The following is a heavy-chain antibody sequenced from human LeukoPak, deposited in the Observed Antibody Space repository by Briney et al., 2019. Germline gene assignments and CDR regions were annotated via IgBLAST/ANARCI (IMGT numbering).Heavy chain of an antibody. Sequence: SQTLLLTCAISGDSFSSNNAAWNWIRQSPSRGLEWLGRTYHRSTWYDDYVVSVRSRLTITPDISKNQVSLQLNSVTPEDTAVYYCTREVAGTGGFDYWGQGITVTVSS. CDR3: TREVAGTGGFDY. V-gene: IGHV6-1*01. CDR2: TYHRSTWYD. CDR1: GDSFSSNNAA. D-gene: IGHD6-13*01. J-gene: IGHJ4*02.